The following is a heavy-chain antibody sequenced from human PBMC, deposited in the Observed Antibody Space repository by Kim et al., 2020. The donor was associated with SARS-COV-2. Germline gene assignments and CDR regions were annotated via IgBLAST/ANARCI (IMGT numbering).Heavy chain of an antibody. CDR3: ARRGGGLRYFDWLLTGPMDV. CDR2: IYPGDSDT. CDR1: GYSFTSYW. Sequence: GESLKISCKGSGYSFTSYWIGWVRQMPGKGLEWMGIIYPGDSDTRYSPSFQGQVTISADKSISTAYLQWSSLKASDTAMYYCARRGGGLRYFDWLLTGPMDVWGQGTTVTVSS. D-gene: IGHD3-9*01. J-gene: IGHJ6*02. V-gene: IGHV5-51*01.